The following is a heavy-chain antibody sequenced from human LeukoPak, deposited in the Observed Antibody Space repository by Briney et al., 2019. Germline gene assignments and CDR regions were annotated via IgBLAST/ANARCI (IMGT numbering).Heavy chain of an antibody. J-gene: IGHJ4*02. CDR1: GFTFSTSP. V-gene: IGHV3-64*01. CDR2: ITSNGDST. Sequence: GGSLRLSCAASGFTFSTSPMHWVRQAPGKGLDYVSAITSNGDSTYYANSVKGRFTISRDNSKNTLYLQMGSLRAEDVAVYYCARADSRGYYNYWGQGTLVTVSS. D-gene: IGHD3-22*01. CDR3: ARADSRGYYNY.